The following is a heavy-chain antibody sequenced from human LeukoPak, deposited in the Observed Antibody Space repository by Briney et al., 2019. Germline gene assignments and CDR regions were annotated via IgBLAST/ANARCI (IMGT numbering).Heavy chain of an antibody. V-gene: IGHV3-30*18. CDR2: MSFDGSIK. J-gene: IGHJ4*02. CDR1: GFTFSSYA. CDR3: AKRSPYAERGSYYLDY. D-gene: IGHD1-26*01. Sequence: PGGSLRLSCAASGFTFSSYAMQWVRQAPGKGLERVAVMSFDGSIKEYADSVKGRFTISRDNAKNTLYLEMNSLRAEDTAVYYCAKRSPYAERGSYYLDYWGQGTLVTVSS.